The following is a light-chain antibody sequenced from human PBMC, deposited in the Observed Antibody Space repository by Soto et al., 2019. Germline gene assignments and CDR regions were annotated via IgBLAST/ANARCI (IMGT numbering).Light chain of an antibody. CDR2: DVS. CDR1: SSDVGGYNY. CDR3: SSYTSSIPYV. J-gene: IGLJ1*01. V-gene: IGLV2-14*01. Sequence: SALTQPASVSGSPGQSITISCTGTSSDVGGYNYVSWYQQHPGKAPKLMIYDVSNRPSGVSNRFSGSKSGNTASLTISGLQAEDEAAYYCSSYTSSIPYVFGTGTKLTVL.